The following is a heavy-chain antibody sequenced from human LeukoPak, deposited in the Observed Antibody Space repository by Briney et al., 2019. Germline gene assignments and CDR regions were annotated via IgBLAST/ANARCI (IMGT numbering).Heavy chain of an antibody. CDR1: GYTFTGYY. J-gene: IGHJ4*02. D-gene: IGHD4-17*01. V-gene: IGHV1-2*06. CDR2: INPHSGGT. Sequence: ASVKVSCKASGYTFTGYYMHWVRQAPGQGLEWMGRINPHSGGTNYAQKFQGRVTMTRDTSISTAYMELSRLRSDDTAVYYCAMNLDYGDYSLDYWGQGTLVTVSS. CDR3: AMNLDYGDYSLDY.